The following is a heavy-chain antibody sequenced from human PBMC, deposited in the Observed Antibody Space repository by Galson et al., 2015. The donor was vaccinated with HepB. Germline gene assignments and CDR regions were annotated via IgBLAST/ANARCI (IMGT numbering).Heavy chain of an antibody. V-gene: IGHV2-5*02. D-gene: IGHD3-22*01. Sequence: PALVKPTQTLTLPCTFSGFSLSTTGVTVGWIRQPPGKALEWLGLLYWDGETRYSPSLQSRLTITKDTSKKQVMLTMTNMDPVDTATYYCGHRRYYYDQTWGQGTLVTVSS. J-gene: IGHJ5*02. CDR2: LYWDGET. CDR1: GFSLSTTGVT. CDR3: GHRRYYYDQT.